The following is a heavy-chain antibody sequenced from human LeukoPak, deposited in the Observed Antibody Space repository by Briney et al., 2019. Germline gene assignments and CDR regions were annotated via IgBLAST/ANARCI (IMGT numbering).Heavy chain of an antibody. CDR2: IYYTGGT. V-gene: IGHV4-59*08. D-gene: IGHD3-22*01. J-gene: IGHJ4*02. Sequence: SETLSLTCTVSGGSISYYFWSWIRQPPGKGLEWIAYIYYTGGTDHNPSLKSRVTISVDTSKNHFSLQLSSVTAADTAVYYCARHERNGGYYDYWGQGTLVTVSS. CDR3: ARHERNGGYYDY. CDR1: GGSISYYF.